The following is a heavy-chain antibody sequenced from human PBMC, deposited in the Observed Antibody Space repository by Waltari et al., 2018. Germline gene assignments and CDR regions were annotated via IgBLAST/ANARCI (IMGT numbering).Heavy chain of an antibody. CDR3: ARASDYDILTNWFDP. Sequence: QVQLVQSGAEVKKPGASVKVSCKASGYTFTGYYMHWVRQAPGQGLEWMGWINPNSGGTNYAQKFQGRVTMTRDTSISTAYMELSRLRSDDTAVYYCARASDYDILTNWFDPWGQGTLVTVSS. J-gene: IGHJ5*02. CDR2: INPNSGGT. V-gene: IGHV1-2*02. D-gene: IGHD3-9*01. CDR1: GYTFTGYY.